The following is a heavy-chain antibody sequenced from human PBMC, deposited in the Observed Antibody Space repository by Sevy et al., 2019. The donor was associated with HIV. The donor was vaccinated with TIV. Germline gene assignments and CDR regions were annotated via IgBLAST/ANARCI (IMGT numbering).Heavy chain of an antibody. CDR1: GFNFDDYG. D-gene: IGHD2-15*01. J-gene: IGHJ3*02. V-gene: IGHV3-9*01. CDR3: AKDVRVGAATGDAFDM. CDR2: LSWNSGSI. Sequence: GGSLRLSCGASGFNFDDYGMHWVRQAPGKGPEWVSGLSWNSGSIGYADSVKGRFTISRDNAKNSLSLQMNSLRAEDTALYYCAKDVRVGAATGDAFDMWGQGTMVTVSS.